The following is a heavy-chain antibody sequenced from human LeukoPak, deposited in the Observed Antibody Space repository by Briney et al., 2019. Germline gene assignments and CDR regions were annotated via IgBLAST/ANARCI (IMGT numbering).Heavy chain of an antibody. D-gene: IGHD6-19*01. CDR3: ARDVSSGWYWSAAFDI. V-gene: IGHV3-53*01. CDR1: GFTVSANY. J-gene: IGHJ3*02. CDR2: IYSDGRT. Sequence: GGSLRLSCVASGFTVSANYMSWVRQAPGKGLEWVSVIYSDGRTYYADSVKGRFTISGDNSKNTLFLQMNSLRVEDTAVYYCARDVSSGWYWSAAFDIWGQGTMVTVSS.